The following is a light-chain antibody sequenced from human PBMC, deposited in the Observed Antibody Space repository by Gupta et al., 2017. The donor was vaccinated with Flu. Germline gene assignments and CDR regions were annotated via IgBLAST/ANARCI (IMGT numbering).Light chain of an antibody. V-gene: IGKV1-12*01. CDR3: QHPNSFLFT. Sequence: DIQVTQSPSSVSASVGDTVTITCRASQDISRWLAWYQQKPGQAPKLLIYAASNVNSGVPSRFSGSGSGTDFTLTISSLQPEDFATYYCQHPNSFLFTFGQGTQLDNK. CDR1: QDISRW. J-gene: IGKJ5*01. CDR2: AAS.